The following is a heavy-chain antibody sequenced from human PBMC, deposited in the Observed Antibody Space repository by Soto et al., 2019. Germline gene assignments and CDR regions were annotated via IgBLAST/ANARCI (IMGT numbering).Heavy chain of an antibody. CDR2: ISGSGGST. J-gene: IGHJ5*02. D-gene: IGHD3-9*01. Sequence: GGSLRLSCAASGFTFSSYAMSWVRQAPGKGLEWVSAISGSGGSTYYADSVKGRFTISRDNSKNTLYLQMNSLRAEDTAVYYCAKTSEGYYDILTGFIWFDPWGQGTLVTVSS. CDR1: GFTFSSYA. CDR3: AKTSEGYYDILTGFIWFDP. V-gene: IGHV3-23*01.